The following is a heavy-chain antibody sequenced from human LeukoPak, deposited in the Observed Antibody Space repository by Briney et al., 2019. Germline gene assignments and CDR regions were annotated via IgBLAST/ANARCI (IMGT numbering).Heavy chain of an antibody. CDR1: GGSISRYY. CDR2: FHYSGDT. J-gene: IGHJ4*02. D-gene: IGHD6-13*01. V-gene: IGHV4-59*08. Sequence: SETLSLTCTVSGGSISRYYWSWIRQPPGKGLEWIGYFHYSGDTNYNPSLSSRITMSVDTSKNQFSLKLNSVTAADTAVYYCARRAAALDYWDQGTLVTVSS. CDR3: ARRAAALDY.